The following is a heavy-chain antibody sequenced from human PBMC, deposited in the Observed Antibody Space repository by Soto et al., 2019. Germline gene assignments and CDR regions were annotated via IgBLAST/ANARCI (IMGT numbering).Heavy chain of an antibody. CDR2: IYYNGST. D-gene: IGHD2-15*01. Sequence: SETLSLTCTVSGGSISSYYWSWILQPPGKGLEWIGYIYYNGSTNYNPSLKSRVTISVDTSKNQFSLKLSSVTAADTAVYYCARGADIVVVVAATPIPDAFDIWGQGTMVTVSS. J-gene: IGHJ3*02. CDR3: ARGADIVVVVAATPIPDAFDI. V-gene: IGHV4-59*01. CDR1: GGSISSYY.